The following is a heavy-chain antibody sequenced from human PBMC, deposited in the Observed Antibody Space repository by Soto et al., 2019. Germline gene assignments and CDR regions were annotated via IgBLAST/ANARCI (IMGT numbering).Heavy chain of an antibody. CDR3: ARAAINGSIWYFWFDT. D-gene: IGHD6-13*01. CDR1: GGTFSRHA. V-gene: IGHV1-69*01. Sequence: QVQLVQSGSEVKMPGSSVKVSCKTSGGTFSRHALNWVRQAPGQGLEWMGGIIPMFGTTNYAQKFKGRVTISADESTSTAYMELSCLRSEDAAVYYCARAAINGSIWYFWFDTWGQGTLGTVSS. J-gene: IGHJ5*02. CDR2: IIPMFGTT.